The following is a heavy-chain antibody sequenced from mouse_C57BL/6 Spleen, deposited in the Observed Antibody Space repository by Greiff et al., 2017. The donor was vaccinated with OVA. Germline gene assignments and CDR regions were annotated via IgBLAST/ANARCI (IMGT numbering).Heavy chain of an antibody. V-gene: IGHV1-82*01. J-gene: IGHJ4*01. CDR2: IYPGDGDT. CDR1: VYAFSSSW. CDR3: ARGPYYAMDD. Sequence: QVQLKESGPELVKPGASVKISCKASVYAFSSSWMNWVKQRPGQGLEWIGRIYPGDGDTNYTGKFKGKATLTADKSSSTAYMQLSSLTSEDSAVYFCARGPYYAMDDWGQGASVTVSS.